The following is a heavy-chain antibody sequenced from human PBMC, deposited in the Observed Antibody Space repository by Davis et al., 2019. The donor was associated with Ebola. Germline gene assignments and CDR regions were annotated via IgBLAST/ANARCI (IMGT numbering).Heavy chain of an antibody. D-gene: IGHD1-26*01. J-gene: IGHJ6*02. Sequence: AASVKVSCKASGYTFTSYAMHWVRQAPGQRLEWMGWINAGNGNTKYSQKFQGRVTITRDTSASTAYMELSSLRSEDTAVYYCARDQPVTKSGGSYLYYYYYYGMDVWGQGTTVTVSS. CDR3: ARDQPVTKSGGSYLYYYYYYGMDV. CDR1: GYTFTSYA. CDR2: INAGNGNT. V-gene: IGHV1-3*01.